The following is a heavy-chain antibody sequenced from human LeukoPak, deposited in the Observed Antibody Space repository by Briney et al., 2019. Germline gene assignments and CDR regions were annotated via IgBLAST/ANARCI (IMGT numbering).Heavy chain of an antibody. CDR2: IDWDDDK. Sequence: TLSLTCAVYGGSFSGYYWSWIRQPPGKALEWLARIDWDDDKYYSTSLKTRLTISKDTSKNQVVLTMTNMDPVDTATYYCARISSYGPVDYWGQGTLVTVSS. J-gene: IGHJ4*02. CDR3: ARISSYGPVDY. D-gene: IGHD5-18*01. CDR1: GGSFSGYY. V-gene: IGHV2-70*11.